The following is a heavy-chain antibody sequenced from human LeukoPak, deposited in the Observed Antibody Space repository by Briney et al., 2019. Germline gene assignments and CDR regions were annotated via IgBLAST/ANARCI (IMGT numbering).Heavy chain of an antibody. D-gene: IGHD3-10*01. Sequence: PSQTLSLTCTVSGGSISSGGYYWSWIRQPPGKGLEWIGEINHSGSTNYNPSLKSRVTISVDTSKNQFSLKLSSVTAADTAVYYCAREGSRHDAFDIWGQGTMVTVSS. V-gene: IGHV4-30-2*01. CDR1: GGSISSGGYY. CDR3: AREGSRHDAFDI. CDR2: INHSGST. J-gene: IGHJ3*02.